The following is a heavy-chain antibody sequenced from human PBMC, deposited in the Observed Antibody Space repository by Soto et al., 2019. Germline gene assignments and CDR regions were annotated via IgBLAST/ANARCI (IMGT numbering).Heavy chain of an antibody. CDR1: GGSISSGDYY. J-gene: IGHJ4*02. D-gene: IGHD2-21*02. CDR3: ARAVVVTGGLGYFDY. Sequence: SETLSLTCTVSGGSISSGDYYWRWIRQPPGKGLEWIGYIYYSGSTYYNPSLKSRVTISVDTSKNQFSLKLSSVTAADTAVYYCARAVVVTGGLGYFDYWGQGTLVTVSS. V-gene: IGHV4-30-4*01. CDR2: IYYSGST.